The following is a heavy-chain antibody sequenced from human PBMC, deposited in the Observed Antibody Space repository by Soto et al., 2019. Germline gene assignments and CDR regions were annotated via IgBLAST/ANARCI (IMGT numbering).Heavy chain of an antibody. CDR3: AKSRKPVHYYYYGMDV. CDR2: ISYDGSNK. J-gene: IGHJ6*02. CDR1: GFTFSSYG. Sequence: GGSLRLSCAASGFTFSSYGMHWVRQAPGKGLEWVAVISYDGSNKYYADSVKGRFTISRDNSKNTLYLQMNSLRAEDTAVYYCAKSRKPVHYYYYGMDVWGQGTTVTVSS. V-gene: IGHV3-30*18.